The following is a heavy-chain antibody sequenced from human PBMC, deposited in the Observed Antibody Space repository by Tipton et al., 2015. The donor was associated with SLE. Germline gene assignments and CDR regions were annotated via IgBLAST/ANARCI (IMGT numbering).Heavy chain of an antibody. J-gene: IGHJ6*02. CDR2: IRYDGNNK. CDR1: GFSFSSYA. D-gene: IGHD3-3*01. CDR3: AKDISATIFGVVTIVYYGLDV. V-gene: IGHV3-30*02. Sequence: SLRLSCAASGFSFSSYAMHWVRQTPGKGLEWVAFIRYDGNNKYYADSVKGRFTISRDNYKNTLYLQMNSLRAEDTAVYYCAKDISATIFGVVTIVYYGLDVWGQGTTVTVSS.